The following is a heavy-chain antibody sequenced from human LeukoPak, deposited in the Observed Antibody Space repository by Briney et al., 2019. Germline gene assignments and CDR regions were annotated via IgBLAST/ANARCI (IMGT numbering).Heavy chain of an antibody. V-gene: IGHV1-18*01. Sequence: ASVKDSCKASGYTFTSYGISWVRQAPGQGLEWMGWISAYNGNTNYAQKLQGRVTMTTDTSTSTAYMELRSLRYDDTAVYYCARDRSLELLWFGEASDCWGQGTLVIVSS. CDR2: ISAYNGNT. J-gene: IGHJ4*02. D-gene: IGHD3-10*01. CDR1: GYTFTSYG. CDR3: ARDRSLELLWFGEASDC.